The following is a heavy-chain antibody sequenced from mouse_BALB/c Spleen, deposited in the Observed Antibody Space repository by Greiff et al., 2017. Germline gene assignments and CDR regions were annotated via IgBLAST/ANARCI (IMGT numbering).Heavy chain of an antibody. J-gene: IGHJ3*01. Sequence: EVHLVESGGGLVQPGGSLKLSCAASGFTFSSYTMSWVRQTPEKRLEWVAYISNGGGSTYYPDTVKGRFTISRDNAKNTLYLQMSSLKSEDTAMYYCARQGGLGGAYWGQGTLVTVSA. CDR2: ISNGGGST. V-gene: IGHV5-12-2*01. CDR3: ARQGGLGGAY. D-gene: IGHD1-1*02. CDR1: GFTFSSYT.